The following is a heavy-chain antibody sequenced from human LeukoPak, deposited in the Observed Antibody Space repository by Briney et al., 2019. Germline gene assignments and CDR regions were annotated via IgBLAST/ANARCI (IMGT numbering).Heavy chain of an antibody. Sequence: GGSLRLSCAASGFTFTGAAMHCVRQASGKGLEWVGRIRSKANSYATAYAASVKGRFTISRDDSKNTAYLQMNSLKTEDTAVYYCTSDTSLTYYGMDVWGQGTTVTVSS. CDR3: TSDTSLTYYGMDV. V-gene: IGHV3-73*01. D-gene: IGHD2-2*01. CDR1: GFTFTGAA. CDR2: IRSKANSYAT. J-gene: IGHJ6*02.